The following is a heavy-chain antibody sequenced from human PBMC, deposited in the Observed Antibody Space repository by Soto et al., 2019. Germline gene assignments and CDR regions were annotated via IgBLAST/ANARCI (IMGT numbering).Heavy chain of an antibody. CDR1: GFTLSSNW. Sequence: EVPLVESGGGLVQPGGSLRLSCAASGFTLSSNWMHWVRQAPGKGLVWVSRINPDGSITAYADSVEGRFTISRDNAKNMLYLQMITLGAEDTAVYYCARGSAGTVDYWGQGTLVTVSS. V-gene: IGHV3-74*03. J-gene: IGHJ4*02. D-gene: IGHD6-13*01. CDR3: ARGSAGTVDY. CDR2: INPDGSIT.